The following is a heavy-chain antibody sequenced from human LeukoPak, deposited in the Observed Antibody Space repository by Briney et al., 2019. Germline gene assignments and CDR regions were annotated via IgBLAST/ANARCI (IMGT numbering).Heavy chain of an antibody. J-gene: IGHJ4*02. CDR3: ARMTTRPSYYFDY. CDR1: GGSISSGGYY. V-gene: IGHV4-31*03. CDR2: IYYSGST. D-gene: IGHD4-17*01. Sequence: SETLSLTCTVSGGSISSGGYYWSWIRQHPGKGLEWIGYIYYSGSTYYNPSLKSRVTISADTSKNQFSLKLSSVTAADTAVYYCARMTTRPSYYFDYWGQGTLVTVSS.